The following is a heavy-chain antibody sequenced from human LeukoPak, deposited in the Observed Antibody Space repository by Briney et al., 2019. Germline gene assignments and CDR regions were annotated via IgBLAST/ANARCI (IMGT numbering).Heavy chain of an antibody. CDR2: IYYSGST. CDR1: GGSISSYY. CDR3: ARDLDPLWFGESPLGY. V-gene: IGHV4-59*06. D-gene: IGHD3-10*01. Sequence: SETLSLTCNVSGGSISSYYWSWIRQPPAPALESIGSIYYSGSTYYNPSLKSRVTISVDTSKNQFSLKLSSVTAADTAVYYCARDLDPLWFGESPLGYWGQGTLVTVSS. J-gene: IGHJ4*02.